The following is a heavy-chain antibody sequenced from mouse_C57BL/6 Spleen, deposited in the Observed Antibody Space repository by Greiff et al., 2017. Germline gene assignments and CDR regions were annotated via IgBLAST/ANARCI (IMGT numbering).Heavy chain of an antibody. CDR1: GYTFTDYN. J-gene: IGHJ2*01. V-gene: IGHV1-22*01. D-gene: IGHD2-4*01. CDR2: INPNNGGT. CDR3: ARDLGLRYYFDY. Sequence: EVQLQQSGPELVKPGASVKMSCKASGYTFTDYNMHWVKQSHGKSLEWIGYINPNNGGTSYNQKFKGKATLTVNKSSSTAYMELRSLTSEDSAVYYCARDLGLRYYFDYWGQGTTLTVSS.